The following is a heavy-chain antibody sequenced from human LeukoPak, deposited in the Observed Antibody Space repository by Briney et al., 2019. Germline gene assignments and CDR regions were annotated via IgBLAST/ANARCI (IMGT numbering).Heavy chain of an antibody. CDR2: IRYDGSNK. D-gene: IGHD4-17*01. CDR1: GFTFSSYS. J-gene: IGHJ4*02. Sequence: GGSLRLSCAASGFTFSSYSMNWVRQAPGKGLEWVAFIRYDGSNKYYADSVKGRFTISRDNSKNTLYLQMNSLRAEDTAVYYCAKIRDYGDYGTGDWGQGTLVTVSS. CDR3: AKIRDYGDYGTGD. V-gene: IGHV3-30*02.